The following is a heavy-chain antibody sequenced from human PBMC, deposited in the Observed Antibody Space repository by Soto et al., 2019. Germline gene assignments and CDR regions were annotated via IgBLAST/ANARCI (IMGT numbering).Heavy chain of an antibody. D-gene: IGHD5-12*01. CDR1: GYTFTSYY. J-gene: IGHJ6*03. Sequence: ASVKVSCKASGYTFTSYYMHWVRQAPGQGLEWMGIINPSGGSTSYAQKFQGRVTMTRDTSTSTVYMELSSLRSEDTAVYYCASAPQWLRRRNYYYYYMDVWGKGTTVTVS. CDR3: ASAPQWLRRRNYYYYYMDV. CDR2: INPSGGST. V-gene: IGHV1-46*01.